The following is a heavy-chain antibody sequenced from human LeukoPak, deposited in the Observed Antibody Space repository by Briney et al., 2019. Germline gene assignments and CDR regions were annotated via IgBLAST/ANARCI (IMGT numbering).Heavy chain of an antibody. J-gene: IGHJ4*02. D-gene: IGHD6-19*01. CDR1: GFTFSSYA. CDR3: ARDRGPGGLAGTYY. CDR2: IWHDGSNQ. Sequence: PGRSLRLSCVASGFTFSSYAMHWVRQAPGKGLEWVAVIWHDGSNQTYTDSVKGRFTISRDNSKSTLDLHMNSLRAEDTAMYYCARDRGPGGLAGTYYWGQGTLVTVSS. V-gene: IGHV3-33*01.